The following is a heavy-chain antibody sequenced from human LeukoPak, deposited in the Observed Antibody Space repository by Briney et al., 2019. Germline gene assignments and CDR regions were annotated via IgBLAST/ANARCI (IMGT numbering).Heavy chain of an antibody. J-gene: IGHJ4*02. CDR1: GYSISSGYY. Sequence: RPSETLSLTCTVSGYSISSGYYWGWIRQPPGKGLEWIGSIYHSGSTYYNPSLKSRVTISVDTSKNQFSLKLSSVTAADTAVYYCARVDITMIVVVTGFLIDYWGQGTLVTVSS. D-gene: IGHD3-22*01. V-gene: IGHV4-38-2*02. CDR2: IYHSGST. CDR3: ARVDITMIVVVTGFLIDY.